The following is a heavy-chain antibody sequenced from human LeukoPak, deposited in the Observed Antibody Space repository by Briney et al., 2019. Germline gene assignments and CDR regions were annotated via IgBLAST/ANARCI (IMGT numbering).Heavy chain of an antibody. D-gene: IGHD7-27*01. V-gene: IGHV3-7*04. CDR3: AKEFSATPRAAAQTGDAFDV. CDR2: IKQDGSEK. Sequence: GGSLRLSCAASGFTFSSYWMSWVRQAPGKGLEWVANIKQDGSEKYYVDSVKGRFTISRDNFKNTLDLQMNSLRPEDTAVYYCAKEFSATPRAAAQTGDAFDVWGQGTMVTVSS. J-gene: IGHJ3*01. CDR1: GFTFSSYW.